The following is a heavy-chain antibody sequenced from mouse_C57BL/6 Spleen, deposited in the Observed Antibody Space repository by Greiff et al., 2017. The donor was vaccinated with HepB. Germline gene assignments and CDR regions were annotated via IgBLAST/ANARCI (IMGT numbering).Heavy chain of an antibody. Sequence: VKLMESGPGILQSSQTLSLTCSFSGFSLSTSGMGVSWIRQPSGKGLEWLAHIYWDDDKRYNPSLKSRLTISKDTSRNQVFLKITSVDTADTATYYCARGYYGNHFDYWGQGTTLTVSS. CDR3: ARGYYGNHFDY. V-gene: IGHV8-12*01. D-gene: IGHD2-1*01. CDR1: GFSLSTSGMG. J-gene: IGHJ2*01. CDR2: IYWDDDK.